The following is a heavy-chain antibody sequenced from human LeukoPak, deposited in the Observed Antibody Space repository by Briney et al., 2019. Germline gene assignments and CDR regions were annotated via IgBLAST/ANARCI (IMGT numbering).Heavy chain of an antibody. CDR1: GFTVSSNS. V-gene: IGHV3-53*01. CDR3: ASRAGADSHPYDY. Sequence: GSLCLSCTVSGFTVSSNSMSWLRPAQGQGLEWVSFLYSDTTHYSHSVKGRFTISTDNSKNTLYLQMNSLRAEDTAVYYCASRAGADSHPYDYWGQGTLVTVSS. D-gene: IGHD2-21*02. J-gene: IGHJ4*02. CDR2: LYSDTT.